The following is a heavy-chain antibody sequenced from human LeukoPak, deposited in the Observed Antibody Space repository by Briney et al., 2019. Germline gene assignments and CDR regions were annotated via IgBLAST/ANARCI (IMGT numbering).Heavy chain of an antibody. CDR2: IYYSGRI. J-gene: IGHJ5*02. D-gene: IGHD2-2*01. CDR3: ARPTSRFSSRVDP. V-gene: IGHV4-39*01. Sequence: SETLSLTCTVSTGSISSSSYYWGWIRQPPGKGLEWIGSIYYSGRIYYNPSLKSRVTISVDTSKNQFSLKLSSVTAADTAVYYCARPTSRFSSRVDPWGQGTLVTVSS. CDR1: TGSISSSSYY.